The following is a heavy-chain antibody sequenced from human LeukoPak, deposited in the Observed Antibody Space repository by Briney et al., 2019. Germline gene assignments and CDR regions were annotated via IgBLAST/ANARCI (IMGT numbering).Heavy chain of an antibody. D-gene: IGHD3-16*01. CDR1: GFTFSSYA. V-gene: IGHV3-23*01. CDR3: AKPLGGVPGSLYFDY. Sequence: PGGSLRLSCAASGFTFSSYAMSWVRQAPGKGLEWVSAFSGSGGSTYYADSVKGRFTISRDNSKNTLYLQMNSLRAEDTAVYYCAKPLGGVPGSLYFDYWGQGTLVTVSS. J-gene: IGHJ4*02. CDR2: FSGSGGST.